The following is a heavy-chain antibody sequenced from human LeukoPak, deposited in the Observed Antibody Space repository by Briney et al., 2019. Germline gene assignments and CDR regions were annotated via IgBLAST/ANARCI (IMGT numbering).Heavy chain of an antibody. CDR1: GGSFSSYY. D-gene: IGHD2-2*01. CDR2: IYTSGST. Sequence: SETLSLTCAVYGGSFSSYYWSWIRQPAGKGLEWIGRIYTSGSTNYNPSLKSRVTISVDTSKNQFSLKLSSVTAADTAVYYCARESRGCSSTSCFDAFDIWGQGTMVTVSS. V-gene: IGHV4-4*07. CDR3: ARESRGCSSTSCFDAFDI. J-gene: IGHJ3*02.